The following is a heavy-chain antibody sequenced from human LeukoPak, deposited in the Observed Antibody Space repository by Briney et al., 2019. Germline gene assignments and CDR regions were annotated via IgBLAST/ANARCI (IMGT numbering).Heavy chain of an antibody. J-gene: IGHJ4*02. CDR2: IRYDGSNK. CDR1: GFTFSSYG. D-gene: IGHD3-9*01. Sequence: GGSLRLSCAASGFTFSSYGMHWVRQAPGKGLEWVAFIRYDGSNKYYADSVKGRFTISRDNSKNTLYLQMNSLRAEDTAVYYCAKGKWVLTGYYGGADYWGQGTLVTVSS. CDR3: AKGKWVLTGYYGGADY. V-gene: IGHV3-30*02.